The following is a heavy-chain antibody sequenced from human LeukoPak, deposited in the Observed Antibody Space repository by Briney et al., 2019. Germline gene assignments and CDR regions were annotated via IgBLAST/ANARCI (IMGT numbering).Heavy chain of an antibody. CDR1: GFTFSSYE. CDR3: AREQTTYYYDSSGSDAFDI. D-gene: IGHD3-22*01. J-gene: IGHJ3*02. CDR2: ISSSGSTI. V-gene: IGHV3-48*03. Sequence: GGSLRLSCAASGFTFSSYEMNWVRQAPGKGLEWVSYISSSGSTIYYADSVEGRFTISRDNAKNSLYLQMNSLRAEDTAVYYCAREQTTYYYDSSGSDAFDIWGQGTMVTVSS.